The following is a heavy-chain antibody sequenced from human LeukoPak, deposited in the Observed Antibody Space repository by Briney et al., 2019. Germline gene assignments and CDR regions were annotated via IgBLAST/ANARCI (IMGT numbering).Heavy chain of an antibody. CDR1: GFTFSSYG. D-gene: IGHD4-17*01. CDR2: ISYDGSNK. V-gene: IGHV3-30*18. J-gene: IGHJ4*02. CDR3: AKDLGNYGNFDY. Sequence: GGSLRLSCAASGFTFSSYGMHWVRQAPGKGLEWVAVISYDGSNKYYADSVKGRFTISRDNSKNTLYLQMNSLRAEDTAVYYCAKDLGNYGNFDYWGQGTLVTVSS.